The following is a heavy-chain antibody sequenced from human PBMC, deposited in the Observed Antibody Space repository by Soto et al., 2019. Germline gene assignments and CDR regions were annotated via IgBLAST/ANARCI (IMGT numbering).Heavy chain of an antibody. Sequence: GGSLRLSCAASGFSFSDVWMTWVRQAPGKGLECLACINPDGSEKYYVDSVKGRFTVSRDNARNSLYVQMNSLRADDTAVYYCTRDLNWEAHWGQGPLVTVSS. D-gene: IGHD7-27*01. V-gene: IGHV3-7*01. CDR3: TRDLNWEAH. J-gene: IGHJ4*02. CDR2: INPDGSEK. CDR1: GFSFSDVW.